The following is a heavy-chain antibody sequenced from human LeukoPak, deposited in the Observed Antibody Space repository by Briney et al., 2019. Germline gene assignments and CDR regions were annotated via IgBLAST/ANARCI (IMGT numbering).Heavy chain of an antibody. D-gene: IGHD3-10*01. J-gene: IGHJ3*02. Sequence: SETLSLTCTVSGGSISSYYWSWIRQPAGKGLEWIGRIYTSGSTNYNPPLKSRVTMSVDTSKNQFSLKLSSVIAADTAVYYCARGGILWFGELSPTSFDIWGQGTMVTVSS. CDR3: ARGGILWFGELSPTSFDI. CDR2: IYTSGST. CDR1: GGSISSYY. V-gene: IGHV4-4*07.